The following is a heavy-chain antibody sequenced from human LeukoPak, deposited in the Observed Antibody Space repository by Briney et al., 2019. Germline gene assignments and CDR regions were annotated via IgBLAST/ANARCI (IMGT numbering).Heavy chain of an antibody. CDR1: GFTFSRDS. CDR2: INGGSSPI. CDR3: VRDNPRCCGVVPANIDDY. V-gene: IGHV3-48*01. Sequence: GGSLRLSCAASGFTFSRDSMNWVRQALGKGLEWVSYINGGSSPIYYADSVRGRFTISRDNAKNSLYLQMNSLRAEDTAVYYCVRDNPRCCGVVPANIDDYWGQGTLVTVSS. D-gene: IGHD2-15*01. J-gene: IGHJ4*02.